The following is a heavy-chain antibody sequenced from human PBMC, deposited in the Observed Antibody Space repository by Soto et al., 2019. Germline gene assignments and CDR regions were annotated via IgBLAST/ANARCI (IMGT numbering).Heavy chain of an antibody. D-gene: IGHD1-26*01. CDR1: GFTFDDYA. CDR2: ISWNSGSI. Sequence: PVGSLRLSCAASGFTFDDYAMHWVRQAPGKGLEWVSGISWNSGSIGYADSVKARFTISRDNAKNFLYLQMNSLRAEDTAFYYCAKDISGRGSFYYYFGMDVWGQGTTVTVSS. J-gene: IGHJ6*02. V-gene: IGHV3-9*01. CDR3: AKDISGRGSFYYYFGMDV.